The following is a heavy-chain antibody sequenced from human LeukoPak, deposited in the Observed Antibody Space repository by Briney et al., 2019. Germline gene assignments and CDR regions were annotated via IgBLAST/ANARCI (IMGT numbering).Heavy chain of an antibody. Sequence: GGSLRLSCAASGFTFSSYAMSWVRQAPGKGLEWVSAISGSGDSTYYGDSVKGRFTISRDNSKNTLYLQMNSLRAEDTAVYYCAKGDSYYDLLTCFDFWGHGTLVTVSS. J-gene: IGHJ4*01. CDR2: ISGSGDST. CDR3: AKGDSYYDLLTCFDF. D-gene: IGHD3-9*01. CDR1: GFTFSSYA. V-gene: IGHV3-23*01.